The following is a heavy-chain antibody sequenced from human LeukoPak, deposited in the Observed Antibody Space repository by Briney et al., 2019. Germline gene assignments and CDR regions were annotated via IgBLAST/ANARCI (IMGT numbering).Heavy chain of an antibody. V-gene: IGHV3-21*01. CDR2: ISSSSSYI. CDR3: AREGDGTSRDGYNYPFDY. CDR1: GVTFSSYS. Sequence: PGGSLRLSCAASGVTFSSYSMNWVRQAPGKGLEWVSSISSSSSYIYYADSVKGRFTISRDNAKNSLYLQMNSLRAEATAVYYCAREGDGTSRDGYNYPFDYWGQGTLVTVSS. D-gene: IGHD5-24*01. J-gene: IGHJ4*02.